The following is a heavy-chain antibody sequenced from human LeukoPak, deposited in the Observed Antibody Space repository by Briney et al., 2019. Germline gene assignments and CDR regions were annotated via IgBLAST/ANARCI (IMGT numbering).Heavy chain of an antibody. CDR2: IYYSGST. CDR3: ARRMGGSSPDSWFDP. J-gene: IGHJ5*02. CDR1: GGSISSYY. D-gene: IGHD1-26*01. Sequence: PSETLSLTCTVSGGSISSYYWSWIRQPPGKGLEWIGYIYYSGSTNYNPSLKSRVTISVDTSKNQFSLKLSSVTAADTAVYYCARRMGGSSPDSWFDPWGQGTLVTVSS. V-gene: IGHV4-59*08.